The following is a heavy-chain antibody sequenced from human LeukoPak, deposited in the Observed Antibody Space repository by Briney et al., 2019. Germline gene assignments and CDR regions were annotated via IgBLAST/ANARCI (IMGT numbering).Heavy chain of an antibody. CDR2: IYYSGST. D-gene: IGHD3-16*01. CDR1: GGSISSYY. V-gene: IGHV4-59*12. Sequence: SETLSLTCTVSGGSISSYYWSWIRQPPGKGLEWIGYIYYSGSTNYNPSLKSRVTISVDTSKNQFSLKLSSVTAADTAVYYCARGGLPEYYFDYWGQGTLVTVSS. J-gene: IGHJ4*02. CDR3: ARGGLPEYYFDY.